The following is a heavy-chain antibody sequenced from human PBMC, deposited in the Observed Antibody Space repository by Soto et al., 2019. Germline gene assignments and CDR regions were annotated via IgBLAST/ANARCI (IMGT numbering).Heavy chain of an antibody. V-gene: IGHV3-11*01. CDR1: GFTFSDHY. J-gene: IGHJ4*02. Sequence: QVQLVESGGALVKPGGSLRLSCVVSGFTFSDHYLSWIRQAPGKGLEWISYIGTTDRIKYYDESVKGRFTISRDNARNSLSLEMNSPTAEDTATYHCAKLRSTTVGCDYWGQGTLVSVSP. CDR2: IGTTDRIK. CDR3: AKLRSTTVGCDY. D-gene: IGHD4-17*01.